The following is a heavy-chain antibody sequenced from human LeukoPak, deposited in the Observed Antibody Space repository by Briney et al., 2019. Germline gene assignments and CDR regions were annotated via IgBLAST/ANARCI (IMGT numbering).Heavy chain of an antibody. J-gene: IGHJ4*02. CDR2: INPSGGGT. CDR1: GYTFTGYY. V-gene: IGHV1-46*01. CDR3: AREDSEGRRFDY. D-gene: IGHD1-14*01. Sequence: ASMKVSCKASGYTFTGYYVHWVRQAPGQGLEWMGVINPSGGGTTYAQNFQGRVTTTRDTSTSTVYMELSSLRSEDTAVYYCAREDSEGRRFDYWGQGTLVTV.